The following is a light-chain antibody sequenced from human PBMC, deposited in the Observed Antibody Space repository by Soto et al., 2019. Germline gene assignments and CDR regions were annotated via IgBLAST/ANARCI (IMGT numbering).Light chain of an antibody. CDR1: SSDVGSYNL. CDR2: EGS. V-gene: IGLV2-23*01. J-gene: IGLJ2*01. CDR3: CSYAGSSTGV. Sequence: QSVLTQPASVSGSPGQSITISCTGTSSDVGSYNLVSWYQQHPGKAPKLMIYEGSKRPSGVSNRFSGSKSGNTASLTISGLQAEDEADYYCCSYAGSSTGVFGGGPQLTVL.